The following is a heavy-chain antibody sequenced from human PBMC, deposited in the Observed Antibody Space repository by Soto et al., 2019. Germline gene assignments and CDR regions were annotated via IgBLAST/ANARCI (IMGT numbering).Heavy chain of an antibody. CDR2: IYPGDSDT. Sequence: GESLKISCQGSGYIFSNYLITWVRQMPGKGLEWMGIIYPGDSDTRYSPSFQGQVTISADKSISTAYLQWSSLKASDTAMYYCARLRLGSVDNGFDIWGQGTMVTVSS. D-gene: IGHD2-15*01. CDR3: ARLRLGSVDNGFDI. CDR1: GYIFSNYL. J-gene: IGHJ3*02. V-gene: IGHV5-51*01.